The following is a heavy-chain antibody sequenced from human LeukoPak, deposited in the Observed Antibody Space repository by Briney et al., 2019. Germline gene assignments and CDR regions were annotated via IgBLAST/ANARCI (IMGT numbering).Heavy chain of an antibody. D-gene: IGHD1-26*01. CDR3: ARGGKVGATDY. CDR1: GFTFSSYS. CDR2: IKPPGSET. V-gene: IGHV3-7*01. J-gene: IGHJ4*02. Sequence: GGSLRLSCAASGFTFSSYSMNWVRQAPGEGLEWVANIKPPGSETYYVDFLKGRFTISRDNSKNLLYLQMDSLRAEDTGVYYCARGGKVGATDYWGQGTLVTVSS.